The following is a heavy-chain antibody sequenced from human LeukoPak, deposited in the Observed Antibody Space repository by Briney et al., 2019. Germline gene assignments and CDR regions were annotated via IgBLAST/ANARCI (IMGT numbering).Heavy chain of an antibody. V-gene: IGHV1-69*01. J-gene: IGHJ5*02. CDR3: ATSSSEQQLVHWFDP. CDR1: GSTFSSYA. CDR2: IIPIFGTA. D-gene: IGHD6-13*01. Sequence: SVKVSCKASGSTFSSYAISWVRQAPGQGLEWMGGIIPIFGTANYAQKFQGRVTITADESTSTAYMELSSLRSEDTAVYYCATSSSEQQLVHWFDPSGQGTLVTVSS.